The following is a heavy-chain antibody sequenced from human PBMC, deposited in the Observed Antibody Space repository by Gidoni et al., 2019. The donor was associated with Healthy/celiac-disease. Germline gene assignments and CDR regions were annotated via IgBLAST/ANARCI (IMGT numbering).Heavy chain of an antibody. Sequence: QLQLQESGPGLVKPSETLSLTCTVSGGSISSSSYYWGWIRQPPGKGLEWIGSIYYSGSTYYNPSLKSRVTISVDTSKNQFSLKLSSVTAADTAVYYCARLYSSSSVGDYWGQGTLVTVSS. V-gene: IGHV4-39*01. CDR3: ARLYSSSSVGDY. CDR2: IYYSGST. D-gene: IGHD6-6*01. CDR1: GGSISSSSYY. J-gene: IGHJ4*02.